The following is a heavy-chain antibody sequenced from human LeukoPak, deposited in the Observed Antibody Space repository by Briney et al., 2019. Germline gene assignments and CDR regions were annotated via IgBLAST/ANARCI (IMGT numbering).Heavy chain of an antibody. CDR1: GGSISSYY. J-gene: IGHJ4*02. D-gene: IGHD3-16*01. CDR3: ARDTLGGFDY. CDR2: IFYTGST. Sequence: SETLSLTCTVSGGSISSYYWSWIRQPPGKGLEWIGYIFYTGSTNYNPSLKSRVTISLDTSKNQFSLKLSSVTAADTAVYYCARDTLGGFDYWGQGTLVTVSS. V-gene: IGHV4-59*12.